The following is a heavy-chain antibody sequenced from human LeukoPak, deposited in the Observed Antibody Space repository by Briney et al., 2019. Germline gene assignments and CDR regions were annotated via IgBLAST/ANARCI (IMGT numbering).Heavy chain of an antibody. CDR2: INHSGST. J-gene: IGHJ4*02. D-gene: IGHD3-10*01. CDR3: ARGRPRLANYYGSGSYYFGY. Sequence: GSLRLSCAASGFTVSSNYMSWIRQPPGKGLEWIGEINHSGSTNYNPSLKSRVTISVDTSKNQFSLKLSSVTAADTAVYYCARGRPRLANYYGSGSYYFGYWGQGTLVTVSS. V-gene: IGHV4-34*01. CDR1: GFTVSSNY.